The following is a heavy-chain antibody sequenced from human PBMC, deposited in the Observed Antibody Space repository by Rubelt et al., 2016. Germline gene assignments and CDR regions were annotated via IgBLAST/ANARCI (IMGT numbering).Heavy chain of an antibody. CDR1: GYY. CDR2: ISAYNGNT. D-gene: IGHD3-9*01. Sequence: GYYMHWVRQAPGQGLEWMGWISAYNGNTNYAQKLQGRVTMTTDTPTSTGYMELRSRRSDDTAVYYCARDRIPFLTGWFDPWGQGTLVTVSS. V-gene: IGHV1-18*04. J-gene: IGHJ5*02. CDR3: ARDRIPFLTGWFDP.